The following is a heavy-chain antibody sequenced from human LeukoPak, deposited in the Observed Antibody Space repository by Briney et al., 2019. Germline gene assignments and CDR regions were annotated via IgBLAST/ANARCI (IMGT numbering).Heavy chain of an antibody. D-gene: IGHD5-12*01. CDR2: INWNGGST. V-gene: IGHV3-20*04. Sequence: GRSLRLSCAAAGFTSDDYGMSWVRQAPGKGLEFVFVINWNGGSTGYADSVKGRFTISRDNAKNSLYLQMNSLRAEDTALYYCARASYSGYDSDYWGQGTLVTVSA. CDR1: GFTSDDYG. J-gene: IGHJ4*02. CDR3: ARASYSGYDSDY.